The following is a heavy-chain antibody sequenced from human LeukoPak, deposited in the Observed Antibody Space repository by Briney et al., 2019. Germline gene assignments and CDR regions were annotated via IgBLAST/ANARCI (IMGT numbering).Heavy chain of an antibody. D-gene: IGHD4-17*01. CDR1: GFTFSSYA. CDR2: ISGSGGST. Sequence: PGGSLRLSCAASGFTFSSYAMSWVRQAPGKGLEWVSAISGSGGSTYYAHSVKGRFTISRDNSKNTLYLQMSSLRAEDTAVYYCARDRAVTPSSWVDPWGQGTLVTVSS. CDR3: ARDRAVTPSSWVDP. J-gene: IGHJ5*02. V-gene: IGHV3-23*01.